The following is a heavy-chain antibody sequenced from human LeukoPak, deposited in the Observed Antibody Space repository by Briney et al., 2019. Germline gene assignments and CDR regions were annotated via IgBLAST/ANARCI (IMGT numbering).Heavy chain of an antibody. J-gene: IGHJ4*02. CDR3: ARDIYVWYYDILTGYAAGYDY. D-gene: IGHD3-9*01. CDR1: GFTFSSYV. Sequence: GGSLRLSCAVSGFTFSSYVMHWVRQAPGKGLEWVAIISYDGSNEYYADSVKGRFTISRDNSKNTLYLQMNSLRAADTAVYYCARDIYVWYYDILTGYAAGYDYWGQGTLVTVSS. V-gene: IGHV3-30*04. CDR2: ISYDGSNE.